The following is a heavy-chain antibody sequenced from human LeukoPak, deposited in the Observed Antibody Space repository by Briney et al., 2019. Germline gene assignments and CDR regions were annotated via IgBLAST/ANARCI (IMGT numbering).Heavy chain of an antibody. V-gene: IGHV3-23*01. J-gene: IGHJ2*01. CDR2: ISGSGGST. Sequence: PGGSLRLSCAASGFTFSSYAMSWVRQAPGKGLEWVSAISGSGGSTYYADSVKGRFTISRDNSKNTLYLQMNSLRAEDTAVYYCARDFPGTVSKYSSSNHWYFDLWGRGTLVTVSS. CDR1: GFTFSSYA. CDR3: ARDFPGTVSKYSSSNHWYFDL. D-gene: IGHD6-6*01.